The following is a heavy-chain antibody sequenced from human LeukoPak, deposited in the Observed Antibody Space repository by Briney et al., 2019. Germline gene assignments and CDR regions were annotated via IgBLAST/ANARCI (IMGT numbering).Heavy chain of an antibody. Sequence: SETLSLTCTVSGGSISSYYWSWIRQPPGKGLEWIGYIYYSGSTNYNPSLKSRVTISVDTSKNQFSLKLSSVTAADTAVYCCARTPGGEGCSGGSCYFDPWGQGTLVTVSS. CDR1: GGSISSYY. V-gene: IGHV4-59*01. J-gene: IGHJ5*02. CDR2: IYYSGST. D-gene: IGHD2-15*01. CDR3: ARTPGGEGCSGGSCYFDP.